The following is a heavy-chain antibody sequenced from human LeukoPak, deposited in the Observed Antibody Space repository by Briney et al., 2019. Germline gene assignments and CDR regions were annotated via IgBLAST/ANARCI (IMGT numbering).Heavy chain of an antibody. J-gene: IGHJ4*02. CDR2: INPTGGST. CDR1: GYTFTSYY. D-gene: IGHD6-6*01. Sequence: ASVKVSCTASGYTFTSYYMHWVRQAPGQGLEWMGIINPTGGSTTYAQKFQGRVTMTRDTSTSTVYMELSSLRSDDTAVYYCARTAARRFDYWGQGTLVTVSS. V-gene: IGHV1-46*01. CDR3: ARTAARRFDY.